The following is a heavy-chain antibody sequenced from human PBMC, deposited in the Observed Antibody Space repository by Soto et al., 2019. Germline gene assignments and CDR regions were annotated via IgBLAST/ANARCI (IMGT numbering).Heavy chain of an antibody. J-gene: IGHJ4*02. CDR1: GFPFSSFA. Sequence: EVQLLESGGGLVQPGESLRLSCAASGFPFSSFAMSWVRQAPGKGLEWVSTITGSGDLTYYADSVKGRFTISRDNSEDTLNLQITSLRAEDTAVYSCAKDQSMARGVVDYWGQGTLVTVSS. CDR3: AKDQSMARGVVDY. CDR2: ITGSGDLT. V-gene: IGHV3-23*01. D-gene: IGHD3-10*01.